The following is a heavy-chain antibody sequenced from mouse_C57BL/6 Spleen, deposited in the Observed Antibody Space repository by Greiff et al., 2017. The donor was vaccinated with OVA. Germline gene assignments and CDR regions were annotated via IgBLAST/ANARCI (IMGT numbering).Heavy chain of an antibody. Sequence: VQLQQSGAELVKPGASVKLYCKASGYTFTEYTIHWVKQRSGQGLEWIGWFYPGSGSIKYNEKFKDKATLTADKSSSTVYMELSRLTSEDSAVYVCAGHEEGGWGNYGAFAYWGQGTLVTVSA. CDR3: AGHEEGGWGNYGAFAY. CDR1: GYTFTEYT. J-gene: IGHJ3*01. CDR2: FYPGSGSI. V-gene: IGHV1-62-2*01. D-gene: IGHD2-1*01.